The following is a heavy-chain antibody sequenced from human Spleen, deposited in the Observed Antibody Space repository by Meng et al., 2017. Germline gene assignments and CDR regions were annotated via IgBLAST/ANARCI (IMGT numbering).Heavy chain of an antibody. CDR1: GGSFSDYY. CDR2: INHSGST. J-gene: IGHJ4*02. D-gene: IGHD4-11*01. V-gene: IGHV4-34*01. Sequence: VQWQESGPELGKPSETLSHPCVVSGGSFSDYYWSWIRQPPGKGLEWIGEINHSGSTNYNPSLESRATISVDTSQNNLSLKLSSVTAADSAVYYCARGPTTMAHDFDYWGQGTLVTVSS. CDR3: ARGPTTMAHDFDY.